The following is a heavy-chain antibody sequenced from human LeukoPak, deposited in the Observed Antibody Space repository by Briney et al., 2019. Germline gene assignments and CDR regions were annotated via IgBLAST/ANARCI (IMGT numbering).Heavy chain of an antibody. CDR3: AKPISGGLAVTADWFHP. Sequence: GSLRLSCTASGFAFSVYAMSWLRQPPGKGLEWVSTINANSGTTPYAASVRGRFTISRDNSKNTLYLQLNTLRADDTATYYCAKPISGGLAVTADWFHPWGQGTLVVVSS. V-gene: IGHV3-23*01. CDR1: GFAFSVYA. CDR2: INANSGTT. J-gene: IGHJ5*01. D-gene: IGHD6-19*01.